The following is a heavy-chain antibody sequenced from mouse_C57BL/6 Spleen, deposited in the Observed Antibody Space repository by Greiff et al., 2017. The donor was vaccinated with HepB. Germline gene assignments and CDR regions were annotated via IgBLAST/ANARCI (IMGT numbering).Heavy chain of an antibody. CDR1: GYTFTSYW. CDR2: IYPGSGST. J-gene: IGHJ1*03. CDR3: ARFYYGSRIPEYFDV. V-gene: IGHV1-55*01. Sequence: QVQLQQSGAELVKPGASVKMSCKASGYTFTSYWITWVKQRPGQGLEWIGDIYPGSGSTNYNEKFKSKATLTVDTSSSTAYMQLSSLTSEDSAVFYCARFYYGSRIPEYFDVWGTGTTVTVSS. D-gene: IGHD1-1*01.